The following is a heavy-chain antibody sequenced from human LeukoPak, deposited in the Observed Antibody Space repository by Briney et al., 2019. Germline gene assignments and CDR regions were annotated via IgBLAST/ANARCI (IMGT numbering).Heavy chain of an antibody. J-gene: IGHJ6*02. D-gene: IGHD6-13*01. CDR2: IYYSGST. CDR3: ARDGHSSSWYSNYYYDMDV. Sequence: SETLSLTCTVSGGSISSYYWSWIRQPPGKGLEWIGYIYYSGSTNYNPSLKSRVTISVDTSKNQFSLKLSSVTAADTAVYYCARDGHSSSWYSNYYYDMDVWGQGTTVTVSS. V-gene: IGHV4-59*01. CDR1: GGSISSYY.